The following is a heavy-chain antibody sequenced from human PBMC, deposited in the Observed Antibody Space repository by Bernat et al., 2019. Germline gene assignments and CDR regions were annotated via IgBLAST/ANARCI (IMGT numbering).Heavy chain of an antibody. Sequence: QVQLVESGGGVVQPGKSLRLSCAASGFTFINYGMHWVRQAPGKGLEWVAVIWHDGSNKYYADSVKGRFTISRDNSKDMVYLQMNSLRVEDTAVYYCVRHVIVMYMDFWGKGTTVTVSS. V-gene: IGHV3-33*01. CDR2: IWHDGSNK. D-gene: IGHD3-16*02. CDR3: VRHVIVMYMDF. J-gene: IGHJ6*03. CDR1: GFTFINYG.